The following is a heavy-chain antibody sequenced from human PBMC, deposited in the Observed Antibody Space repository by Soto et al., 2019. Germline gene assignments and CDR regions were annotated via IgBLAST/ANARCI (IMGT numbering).Heavy chain of an antibody. Sequence: SETLSLTCTVSGGSISSYYWSWIRQPPGKGLEWIGYIYYSGSTNYNPSLKSRVTISVDTSKNQFSLKLSSVTAADTAVYYCARVGYSYGSGSALNSSDPWGQGTLVTLSS. CDR1: GGSISSYY. D-gene: IGHD5-18*01. CDR2: IYYSGST. J-gene: IGHJ5*02. V-gene: IGHV4-59*01. CDR3: ARVGYSYGSGSALNSSDP.